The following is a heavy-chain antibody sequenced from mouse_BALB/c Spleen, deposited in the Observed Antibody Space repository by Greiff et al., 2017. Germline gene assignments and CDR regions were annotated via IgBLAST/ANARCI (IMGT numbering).Heavy chain of an antibody. CDR1: GFTFSSFG. CDR2: ISSGSSTI. J-gene: IGHJ4*01. V-gene: IGHV5-17*02. CDR3: ARWDYDYAMDY. Sequence: EVHLVESGGGLVQPGGSRKLSCAASGFTFSSFGMHWVRQAPEKGLEWVAYISSGSSTIYYADTVKGRFTISRDNPKNTLFLQMTSLRSEDTAMYYCARWDYDYAMDYWGQGTSVTVSS. D-gene: IGHD1-1*02.